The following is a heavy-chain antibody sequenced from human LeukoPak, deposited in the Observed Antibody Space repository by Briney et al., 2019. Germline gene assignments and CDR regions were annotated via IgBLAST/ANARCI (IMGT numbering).Heavy chain of an antibody. CDR3: AKQKGRAVAAYDY. D-gene: IGHD6-19*01. J-gene: IGHJ4*02. Sequence: GRSLRLSCAASGFTFSSYGMHWVRQAPGKGLERVAVISYDGSNKYYADSVKGRFTISRDNSKNTLYLQMNSLRAEDTAVYYFAKQKGRAVAAYDYRGQGSLVTVSS. V-gene: IGHV3-30*18. CDR1: GFTFSSYG. CDR2: ISYDGSNK.